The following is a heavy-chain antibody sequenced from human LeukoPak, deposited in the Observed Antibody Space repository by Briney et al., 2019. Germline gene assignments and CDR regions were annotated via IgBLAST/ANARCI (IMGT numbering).Heavy chain of an antibody. CDR3: AGRRSSGWYAY. CDR2: IYDSGTT. CDR1: GFTFSSCA. V-gene: IGHV3-23*05. Sequence: GGSLRLSCAATGFTFSSCAMSWVRQAPGKGLEWVSVIYDSGTTYYADSVKGRFLIFRDTSKNTVDLQMNSLRVEDTAVYYCAGRRSSGWYAYWGQGTLVTVSS. D-gene: IGHD6-19*01. J-gene: IGHJ4*02.